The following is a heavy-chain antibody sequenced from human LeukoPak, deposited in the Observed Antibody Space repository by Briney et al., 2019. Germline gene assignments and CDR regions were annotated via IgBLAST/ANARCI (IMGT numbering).Heavy chain of an antibody. CDR3: AKINNDDDY. J-gene: IGHJ4*02. CDR1: GFTFTTFG. D-gene: IGHD1/OR15-1a*01. Sequence: GRSLRLSCAASGFTFTTFGIHWVRQAPGKGLEWVAAISPDGNIEYYTDSVKSRFTISRDNSKNMIYLQMNSLRGEDSAVYYCAKINNDDDYWGQGTLVTVSS. CDR2: ISPDGNIE. V-gene: IGHV3-30*18.